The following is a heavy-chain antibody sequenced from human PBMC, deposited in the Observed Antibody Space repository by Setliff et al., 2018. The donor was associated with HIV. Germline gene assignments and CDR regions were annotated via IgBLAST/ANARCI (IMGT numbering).Heavy chain of an antibody. CDR2: INPYSGKT. J-gene: IGHJ4*02. Sequence: GASVKVSCKASGGTFSSYAISWVRQAPGQGLEWMGWINPYSGKTKYAQNLQGRVTMTTDTSTSTADMELRSLRSDDTAMYYCARERPYCSGGSCYGLNYFDCWGQGTLVTVSS. V-gene: IGHV1-18*01. CDR3: ARERPYCSGGSCYGLNYFDC. D-gene: IGHD2-15*01. CDR1: GGTFSSYA.